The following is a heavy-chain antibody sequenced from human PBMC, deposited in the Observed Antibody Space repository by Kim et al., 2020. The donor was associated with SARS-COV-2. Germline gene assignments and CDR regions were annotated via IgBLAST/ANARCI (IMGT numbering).Heavy chain of an antibody. CDR1: GFTFDDYA. Sequence: GGSLRLSCAASGFTFDDYAMHWVRQAPGKGLEWVSGISWNSGSIGYADSVKGRFTISRDNAKNSLYLQMNSLRAEDTALYYCAKDIGSSWYGNWFDPWGQGTLVTVSS. D-gene: IGHD6-13*01. CDR3: AKDIGSSWYGNWFDP. J-gene: IGHJ5*02. CDR2: ISWNSGSI. V-gene: IGHV3-9*01.